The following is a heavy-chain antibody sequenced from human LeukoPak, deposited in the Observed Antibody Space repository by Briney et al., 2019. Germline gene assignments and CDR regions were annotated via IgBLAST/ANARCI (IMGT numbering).Heavy chain of an antibody. Sequence: SETLSLTCTVSVGSISSYYWSWIRQPPGKGLEWIGYIYTSGSTNYNPSLKSRVTISVDTSKNQFSLKLSSVTAADTAVYYCARLGRDGYKYYFDYWGQGTLVTVSS. J-gene: IGHJ4*02. CDR3: ARLGRDGYKYYFDY. CDR1: VGSISSYY. D-gene: IGHD5-24*01. CDR2: IYTSGST. V-gene: IGHV4-4*09.